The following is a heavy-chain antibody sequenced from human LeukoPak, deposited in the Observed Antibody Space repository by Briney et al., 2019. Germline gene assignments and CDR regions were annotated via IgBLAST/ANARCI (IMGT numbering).Heavy chain of an antibody. J-gene: IGHJ4*02. CDR3: AKSGYSGYETFDY. CDR2: ISGSGGST. D-gene: IGHD5-12*01. Sequence: GGSLRLSCAAPGFTFSSYAMRWVRQAPGKGLEWVSAISGSGGSTYYADSVKGRFTISRDNSKNTLYLQMNSLRAEDTAVYYCAKSGYSGYETFDYWGQGTLVTVSS. CDR1: GFTFSSYA. V-gene: IGHV3-23*01.